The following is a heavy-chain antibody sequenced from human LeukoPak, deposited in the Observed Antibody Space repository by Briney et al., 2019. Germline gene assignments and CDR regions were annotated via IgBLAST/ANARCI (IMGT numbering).Heavy chain of an antibody. Sequence: GGSLRLSCAASGFTFSSYAMIWVRQAPGKGPEGVSAISGSGGSTYYAGSVKGRFTISRDNSKHTLYLQMNSLRAEDTAVYYCARRTNGYCSGGSCYRFFDYWGQGTLVTVSS. CDR2: ISGSGGST. J-gene: IGHJ4*02. CDR1: GFTFSSYA. CDR3: ARRTNGYCSGGSCYRFFDY. D-gene: IGHD2-15*01. V-gene: IGHV3-23*01.